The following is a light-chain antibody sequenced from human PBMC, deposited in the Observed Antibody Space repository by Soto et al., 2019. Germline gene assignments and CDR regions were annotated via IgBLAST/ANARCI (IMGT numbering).Light chain of an antibody. CDR2: LTS. Sequence: DIVMTQSPLSLPVTPGEPASISCRSSQSLLHSDGYNYLDWYLQKPGQSPRLLIYLTSKRASGVADALNGSGSGTDFILLISRVEAEDVRVYYCMQGLQTLPTFGPGSEVQIK. V-gene: IGKV2-28*01. J-gene: IGKJ3*01. CDR1: QSLLHSDGYNY. CDR3: MQGLQTLPT.